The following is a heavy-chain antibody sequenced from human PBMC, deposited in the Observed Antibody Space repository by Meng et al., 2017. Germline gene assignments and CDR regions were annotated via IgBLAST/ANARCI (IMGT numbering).Heavy chain of an antibody. V-gene: IGHV4-34*01. J-gene: IGHJ4*02. CDR1: GGSFSGYY. CDR3: ARVPTYYYDSSGYYLFDY. CDR2: INHSGST. D-gene: IGHD3-22*01. Sequence: QVPLQQWGAGLLKPSETLSLTCAVYGGSFSGYYWSWIRQPPGKGLEWIGEINHSGSTNYNPSLKSRVTILVDTSKNQFSLKLSSVTAADTAVYYCARVPTYYYDSSGYYLFDYWGQGTLVTVSS.